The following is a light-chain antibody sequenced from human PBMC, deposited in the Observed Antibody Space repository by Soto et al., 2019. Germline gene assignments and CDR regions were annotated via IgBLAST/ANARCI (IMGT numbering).Light chain of an antibody. CDR1: SSDVGVYNS. J-gene: IGLJ1*01. CDR3: SSYTTGNTYV. V-gene: IGLV2-14*01. Sequence: SVLTQPASVSGSPGQSITISCTGTSSDVGVYNSVSWYQQHPGKVPKLMIYDVSNRPSGVSNRFSGSKSGNTASLTISGLQAEDEADYYCSSYTTGNTYVFGSGTKVTVL. CDR2: DVS.